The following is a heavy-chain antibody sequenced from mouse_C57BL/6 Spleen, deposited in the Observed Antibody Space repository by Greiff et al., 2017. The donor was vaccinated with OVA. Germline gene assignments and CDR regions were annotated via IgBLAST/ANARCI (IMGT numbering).Heavy chain of an antibody. V-gene: IGHV1-50*01. CDR1: GYTFTSYW. CDR3: ARRGVVAPPFAY. CDR2: IDPSDSYT. Sequence: VQLQQPGAELVKPGASVKLSCKASGYTFTSYWMQWVKQRPGQGLEWIGEIDPSDSYTNYNQKFKGKATLTVDTSSSTAYMQLSSLTSEDSAVYYCARRGVVAPPFAYWGQGTLVTVSA. J-gene: IGHJ3*01. D-gene: IGHD1-1*01.